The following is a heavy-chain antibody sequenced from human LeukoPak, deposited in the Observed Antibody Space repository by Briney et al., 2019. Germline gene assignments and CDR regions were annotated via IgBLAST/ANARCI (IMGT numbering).Heavy chain of an antibody. CDR3: ARDRGVRGVSRYYYYYGMDV. J-gene: IGHJ6*02. CDR1: GFSFSTYT. CDR2: ISGSGSYI. V-gene: IGHV3-21*01. D-gene: IGHD3-10*01. Sequence: GGSLRLSCAASGFSFSTYTMAWVRQAPGKGREWVSSISGSGSYISYADSLKGRFTISRDNAKNSLYLQMNSLRAEDTAVYYCARDRGVRGVSRYYYYYGMDVWGQGTTVTVSS.